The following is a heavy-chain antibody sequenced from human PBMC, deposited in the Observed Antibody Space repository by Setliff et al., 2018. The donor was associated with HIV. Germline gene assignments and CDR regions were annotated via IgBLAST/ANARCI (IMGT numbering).Heavy chain of an antibody. CDR2: INLDGSAK. Sequence: GGSLRLSCQASGFKVDFYWMSWVRQAPGKGLEWVANINLDGSAKSYVDSVKGRFTISKDIAQNSLYLQMNSLTGDDTAVYYCARDLGAYFSDYWGQGTLVTVSS. V-gene: IGHV3-7*01. CDR1: GFKVDFYW. D-gene: IGHD3-16*01. J-gene: IGHJ4*02. CDR3: ARDLGAYFSDY.